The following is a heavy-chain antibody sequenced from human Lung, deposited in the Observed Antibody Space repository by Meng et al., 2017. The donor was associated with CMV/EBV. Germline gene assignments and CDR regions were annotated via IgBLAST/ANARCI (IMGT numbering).Heavy chain of an antibody. Sequence: GASXKISXTGSGFTFGDYPMTWVRQAPGKGLEWIGFIRNKGYGGTTEYAASVKGRFTISRDDSRSIAYLQMNSLKIEDTAVYFCARGEFSSSSSLYYWGQGXLVTVSS. CDR2: IRNKGYGGTT. D-gene: IGHD6-6*01. J-gene: IGHJ4*02. CDR3: ARGEFSSSSSLYY. CDR1: GFTFGDYP. V-gene: IGHV3-49*02.